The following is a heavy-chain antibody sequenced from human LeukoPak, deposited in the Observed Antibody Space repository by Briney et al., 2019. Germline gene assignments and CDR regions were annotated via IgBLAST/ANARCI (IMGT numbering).Heavy chain of an antibody. J-gene: IGHJ4*02. D-gene: IGHD3-22*01. Sequence: SETLSLTCTVSGGSISSSSYYWGWIRQPPGKGLEWIGSIYYSGSTYYNPSLKSRVTISVDTSKNQFSLKLSSVTAADTAVYYCARDYYDSSGYYGSVDYWGQGTLVTVSS. CDR3: ARDYYDSSGYYGSVDY. V-gene: IGHV4-39*07. CDR2: IYYSGST. CDR1: GGSISSSSYY.